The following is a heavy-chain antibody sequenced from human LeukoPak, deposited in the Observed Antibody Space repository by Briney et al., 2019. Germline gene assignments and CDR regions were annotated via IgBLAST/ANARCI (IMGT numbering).Heavy chain of an antibody. CDR2: ISSSTLI. Sequence: GGSLRLSCAASGFTFSSYSMFWVRQAPGKGLEWVSSISSSTLIYYADSVKGRFTISRDNAKNSLYLQMNSLRAEDTAMYFCARGVISVALVDYWGQGTLVTVSS. CDR1: GFTFSSYS. V-gene: IGHV3-21*01. J-gene: IGHJ4*02. D-gene: IGHD6-19*01. CDR3: ARGVISVALVDY.